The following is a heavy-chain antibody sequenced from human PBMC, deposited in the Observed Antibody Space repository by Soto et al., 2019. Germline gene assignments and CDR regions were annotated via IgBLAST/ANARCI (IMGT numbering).Heavy chain of an antibody. CDR1: GFSFNDYD. V-gene: IGHV3-21*01. Sequence: GGSLRLSCATSGFSFNDYDLNWVRQAPGKGLEWVSSLDSHDGLTHYADSVKGRFAISRDSAKKSFYLQMNSLRVEDTAVYYCTRGGYNEGGFDYWGRGNLVTVSS. D-gene: IGHD5-12*01. CDR3: TRGGYNEGGFDY. CDR2: LDSHDGLT. J-gene: IGHJ4*02.